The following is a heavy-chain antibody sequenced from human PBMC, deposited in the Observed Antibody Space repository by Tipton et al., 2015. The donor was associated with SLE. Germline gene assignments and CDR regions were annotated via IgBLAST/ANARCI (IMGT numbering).Heavy chain of an antibody. CDR2: ISGSGGST. CDR1: GFTFSSYA. CDR3: ARDLSSVDTAMVPG. J-gene: IGHJ4*02. V-gene: IGHV3-23*01. Sequence: SLRLSCAASGFTFSSYAMSWVRQAPGKGLEWVSAISGSGGSTYYADSVKGRFTISRDNAKNSLYLQMNSLRAEDTAVYYCARDLSSVDTAMVPGWGQGTLVTVSS. D-gene: IGHD5-18*01.